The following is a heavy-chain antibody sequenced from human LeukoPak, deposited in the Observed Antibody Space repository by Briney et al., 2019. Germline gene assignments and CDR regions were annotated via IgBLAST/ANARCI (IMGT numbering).Heavy chain of an antibody. CDR1: GFTFSSYA. D-gene: IGHD1-26*01. V-gene: IGHV3-23*01. J-gene: IGHJ4*02. CDR3: ASHHGGATRWAFDY. Sequence: GGSLRLSCAASGFTFSSYAMSWVRQAPGKGLEWVSAISGSGGSTYYADSVKGRFIISRDNSKNTLYLQMNSLRAEDTAVYYCASHHGGATRWAFDYWGQGTLVTVSS. CDR2: ISGSGGST.